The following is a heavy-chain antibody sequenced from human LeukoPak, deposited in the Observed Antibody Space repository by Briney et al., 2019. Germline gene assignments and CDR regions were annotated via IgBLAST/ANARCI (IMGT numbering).Heavy chain of an antibody. CDR2: IYYTGST. J-gene: IGHJ4*02. D-gene: IGHD1-1*01. CDR3: ASRKLANDY. V-gene: IGHV4-59*01. Sequence: PGGSLRLSCAASGFTFSNYGMSWIRQSPGKGLEWIGYIYYTGSTTYNPSLKSRVTMSADTSKNQFSLNLNSVTAADTAVYYCASRKLANDYWGQGTLVTVSS. CDR1: GFTFSNYG.